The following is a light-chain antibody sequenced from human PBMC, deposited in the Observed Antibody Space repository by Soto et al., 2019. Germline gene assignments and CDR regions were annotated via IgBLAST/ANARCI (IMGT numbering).Light chain of an antibody. Sequence: QSALTQPPSASGSPGQSVTISCTGTSSDVGGFNYVSWYQQHPGTAPKLIIYEVSERPSGVPDRFSGSKSGNTASLTVSGLRTDYEADYYCCSYADNNNFVFWTGTKLTVL. CDR2: EVS. V-gene: IGLV2-8*01. CDR3: CSYADNNNFV. CDR1: SSDVGGFNY. J-gene: IGLJ1*01.